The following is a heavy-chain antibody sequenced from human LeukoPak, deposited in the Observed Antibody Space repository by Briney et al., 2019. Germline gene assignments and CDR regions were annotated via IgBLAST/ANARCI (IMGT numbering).Heavy chain of an antibody. V-gene: IGHV4-34*01. CDR3: ARGRRYKLLRGGWFDP. CDR1: GGSFSGYY. Sequence: SETLSLTCAVYGGSFSGYYWSWIRQPPGKGLEWIGEINHSGSTNYNPSLKSRVTISVDTSKNQFSLKLSSVTAADTAVYYCARGRRYKLLRGGWFDPWGQGTLSPSPQ. CDR2: INHSGST. J-gene: IGHJ5*02. D-gene: IGHD5-12*01.